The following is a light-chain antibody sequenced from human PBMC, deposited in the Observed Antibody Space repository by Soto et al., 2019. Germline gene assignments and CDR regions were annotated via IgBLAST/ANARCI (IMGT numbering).Light chain of an antibody. V-gene: IGLV2-23*01. Sequence: QSALTQPASVSGSPGQSITISCTGTSSDVGSYNLVSWYQQHPGKAPKLMIYEGSKRPSGVSNRFSGSKSGNTASLTISGLRAEDGAYYYCCSYAGSSAWVFGGGTKLTVL. CDR2: EGS. CDR3: CSYAGSSAWV. CDR1: SSDVGSYNL. J-gene: IGLJ3*02.